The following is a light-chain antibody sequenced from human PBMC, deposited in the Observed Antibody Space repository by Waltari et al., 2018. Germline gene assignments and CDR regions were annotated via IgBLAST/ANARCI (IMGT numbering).Light chain of an antibody. J-gene: IGLJ2*01. V-gene: IGLV2-14*03. Sequence: QSALTQPASVSGSAGQSIAISCSGTNSDIGRYNYVSWYQQHPGNAPRLIIYDVSRWPSGVSNRLIGSKSGITASLAISGLQAEDEGDYFCASYTSSNTVIFGGGTRVTVL. CDR3: ASYTSSNTVI. CDR2: DVS. CDR1: NSDIGRYNY.